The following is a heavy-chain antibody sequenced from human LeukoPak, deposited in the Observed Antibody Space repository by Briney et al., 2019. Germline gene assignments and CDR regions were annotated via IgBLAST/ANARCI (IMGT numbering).Heavy chain of an antibody. CDR1: GGSIRTGSYY. J-gene: IGHJ4*02. Sequence: PSETLSLTCTVSGGSIRTGSYYWSWIRQPAGKELQWIGRIFTSGSTNYNPSLKSRVTISVDTSKNQFSLKLSSVTAADTAVYYCARGHPSITIFGVAPCDWGQGTLVTVSS. CDR2: IFTSGST. CDR3: ARGHPSITIFGVAPCD. V-gene: IGHV4-61*02. D-gene: IGHD3-3*01.